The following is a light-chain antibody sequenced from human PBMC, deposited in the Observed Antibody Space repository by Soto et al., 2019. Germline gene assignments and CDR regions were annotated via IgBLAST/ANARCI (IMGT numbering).Light chain of an antibody. V-gene: IGKV3-11*01. Sequence: EIVLTQSPATLSLSPGERATLSCRASQSVSRYLGWYQQKPGQAPRLLIYDASNRATGIPARFSGSGSGADFTLTISRVEPEDFAVYYCQHYGTSPEVTFGQGTRLEIK. CDR1: QSVSRY. CDR2: DAS. J-gene: IGKJ5*01. CDR3: QHYGTSPEVT.